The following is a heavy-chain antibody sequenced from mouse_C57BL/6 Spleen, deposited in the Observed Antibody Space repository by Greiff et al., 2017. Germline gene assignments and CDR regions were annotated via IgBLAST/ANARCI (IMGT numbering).Heavy chain of an antibody. V-gene: IGHV1-64*01. D-gene: IGHD2-4*01. J-gene: IGHJ4*01. CDR2: IHPNSGST. CDR3: ARGGYDYLYAMDY. Sequence: QVQLKQPGAELVKPGASVTLSCKASGYTFTSYWLHWVKQRPGQGLEWIGMIHPNSGSTNYNEKFKSKATLTVDKSSSTAYMQLSSLTSEDSAVYYCARGGYDYLYAMDYWGQGTSVTVSS. CDR1: GYTFTSYW.